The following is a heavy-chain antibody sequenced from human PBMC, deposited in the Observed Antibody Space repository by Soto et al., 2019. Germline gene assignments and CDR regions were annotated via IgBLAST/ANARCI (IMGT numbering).Heavy chain of an antibody. V-gene: IGHV1-69*13. Sequence: GASVKVSCKASGGTFSSYAISWVRQAPGQGLEWMGGIIPIFGTANYAQKFQGRVTITADESTSTAYMELSSLRSEDTAVYYCARASTLEYSSSRYYYGMDVWGQGTTVTVSS. CDR2: IIPIFGTA. CDR1: GGTFSSYA. D-gene: IGHD6-6*01. J-gene: IGHJ6*02. CDR3: ARASTLEYSSSRYYYGMDV.